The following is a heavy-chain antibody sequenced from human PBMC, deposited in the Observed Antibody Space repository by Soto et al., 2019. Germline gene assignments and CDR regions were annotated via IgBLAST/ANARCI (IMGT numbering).Heavy chain of an antibody. CDR3: ARLKSNSFVFDI. J-gene: IGHJ3*02. Sequence: QVQLQESGPGLVKPSQTLSLTCSVSGASISSGGYYWSWIRQHPGKGLEWIGYIYYSGSTYYNPSLKSRLTISVDTSKTQFSLKLISVSAADTAFYYCARLKSNSFVFDIWGHGTMVTVSS. V-gene: IGHV4-31*03. D-gene: IGHD3-16*01. CDR1: GASISSGGYY. CDR2: IYYSGST.